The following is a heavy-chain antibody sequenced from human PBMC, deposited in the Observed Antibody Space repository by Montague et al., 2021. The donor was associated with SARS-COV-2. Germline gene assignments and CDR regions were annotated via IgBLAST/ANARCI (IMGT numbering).Heavy chain of an antibody. Sequence: SLRLSCAASGFTFSSYEMNWVRQAPGKGLEWVSYISNSGSTIYYADSVKGRFTISRDNAKNSLYLQMNSLRAEDTAVYYCARERIVVVYYYYGMDVWGQGTTVTVSS. J-gene: IGHJ6*02. CDR1: GFTFSSYE. D-gene: IGHD2-2*01. CDR2: ISNSGSTI. V-gene: IGHV3-48*03. CDR3: ARERIVVVYYYYGMDV.